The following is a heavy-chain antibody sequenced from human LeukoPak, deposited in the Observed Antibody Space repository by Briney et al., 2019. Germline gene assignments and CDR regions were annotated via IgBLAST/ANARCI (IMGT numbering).Heavy chain of an antibody. D-gene: IGHD3-10*01. J-gene: IGHJ4*02. Sequence: GSLRLSCAASGFTVSSNYMSWVRQAPGKGLEWVSVIYSGGSTYYADSVKGRFTISRHNSKNTLYLQMNSLRAEDTAVYYCASLVRGVMRRYYFDYWGRGTLVTVSS. CDR3: ASLVRGVMRRYYFDY. V-gene: IGHV3-53*04. CDR2: IYSGGST. CDR1: GFTVSSNY.